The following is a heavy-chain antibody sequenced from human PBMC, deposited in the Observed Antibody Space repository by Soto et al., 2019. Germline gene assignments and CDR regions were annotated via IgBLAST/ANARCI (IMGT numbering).Heavy chain of an antibody. Sequence: SETLSLTCTVSGGSISSYYWSWIRQPPGKGLEWIGYIYYSGSTNYNPSLKSRVTISVDTSKNQFSLKLSSVTAADTAVYYCARSSDGSSFYFDYWGQGTLVTVSS. CDR3: ARSSDGSSFYFDY. J-gene: IGHJ4*02. V-gene: IGHV4-59*01. D-gene: IGHD2-15*01. CDR2: IYYSGST. CDR1: GGSISSYY.